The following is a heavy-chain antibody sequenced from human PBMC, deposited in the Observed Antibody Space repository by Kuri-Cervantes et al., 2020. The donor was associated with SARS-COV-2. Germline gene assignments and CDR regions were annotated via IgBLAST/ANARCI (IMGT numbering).Heavy chain of an antibody. CDR2: IYPGDSDA. Sequence: KVSCKGSGYSFASYWIGWVRQMPGKGLEWMGIIYPGDSDARYSPSFQGQVTISADKSISTAYLQWSSLKASDTAMYYCARQRLLAFNWFDPWGQGTLVTVSS. V-gene: IGHV5-51*01. CDR1: GYSFASYW. D-gene: IGHD3-22*01. J-gene: IGHJ5*02. CDR3: ARQRLLAFNWFDP.